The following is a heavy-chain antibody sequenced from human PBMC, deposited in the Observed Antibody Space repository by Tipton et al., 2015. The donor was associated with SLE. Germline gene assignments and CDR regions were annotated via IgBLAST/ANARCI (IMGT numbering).Heavy chain of an antibody. D-gene: IGHD6-13*01. CDR3: ARTPGIAAADNDAFDI. V-gene: IGHV4-59*11. CDR1: GGSISTHY. J-gene: IGHJ3*02. Sequence: TLSLTCTVSGGSISTHYWSWIRQPPGKGLEWIGYIYYSGNTKYNPPLTSRVTMSVDTSKNQFSLRLSSVTAADTAVYYCARTPGIAAADNDAFDIWGQGTMVTVSS. CDR2: IYYSGNT.